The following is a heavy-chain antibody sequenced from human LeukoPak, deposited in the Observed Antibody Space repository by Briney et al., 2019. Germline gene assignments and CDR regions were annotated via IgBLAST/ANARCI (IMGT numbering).Heavy chain of an antibody. Sequence: GGSLRLSCAASGFTFSSYEMNWVRQAPGKGLEWVSYISSSGSTIYYADSVKGRFTISRDNAKNSLYLQMNSLRAEDTAVYYCAREPYYGSGSYIDYWGQGTLVTVSS. CDR2: ISSSGSTI. V-gene: IGHV3-48*03. CDR1: GFTFSSYE. J-gene: IGHJ4*02. CDR3: AREPYYGSGSYIDY. D-gene: IGHD3-10*01.